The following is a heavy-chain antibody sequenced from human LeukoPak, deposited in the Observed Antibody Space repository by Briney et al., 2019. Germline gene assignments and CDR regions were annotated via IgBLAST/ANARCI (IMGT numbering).Heavy chain of an antibody. V-gene: IGHV3-53*01. D-gene: IGHD2-15*01. CDR1: GFTVSSNY. Sequence: GGSLRLSCAASGFTVSSNYMAWVRQPPAKGLEWVSILYSAGFTYYADSVKGRFTISRDNSKNTVYLQMYSLRAEDTAVYYCARELPFEDWGQGSLVTVSS. CDR3: ARELPFED. CDR2: LYSAGFT. J-gene: IGHJ4*02.